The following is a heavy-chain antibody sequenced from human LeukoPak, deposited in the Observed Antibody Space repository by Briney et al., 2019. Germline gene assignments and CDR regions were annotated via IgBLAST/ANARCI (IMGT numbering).Heavy chain of an antibody. D-gene: IGHD6-25*01. V-gene: IGHV3-23*01. Sequence: PGGSLRLSCAASGFTFSNYAMSWVRQAPGKALEWVSAITSGGGTTYAGSVKGRFTISRDNSKNTLYLQMNSLRAEDTAVYYCARDPPRAAWVFDYWGQGTLVSVSP. CDR1: GFTFSNYA. CDR3: ARDPPRAAWVFDY. J-gene: IGHJ4*02. CDR2: ITSGGGTT.